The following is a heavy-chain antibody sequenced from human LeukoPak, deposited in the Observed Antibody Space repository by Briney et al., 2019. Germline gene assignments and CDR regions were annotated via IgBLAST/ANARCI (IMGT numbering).Heavy chain of an antibody. CDR1: GLTFSSYG. D-gene: IGHD2-21*02. Sequence: GGSLRLSCGASGLTFSSYGMNWLRQAPGKGLEWVAVIWYDGSHRYYADSAKGRFTISRDNSKNTVSLQMDSLRVEDTALYYCARDLGGCGDRFCSYYFDHWGQGIQVTVSS. J-gene: IGHJ4*02. CDR2: IWYDGSHR. V-gene: IGHV3-33*01. CDR3: ARDLGGCGDRFCSYYFDH.